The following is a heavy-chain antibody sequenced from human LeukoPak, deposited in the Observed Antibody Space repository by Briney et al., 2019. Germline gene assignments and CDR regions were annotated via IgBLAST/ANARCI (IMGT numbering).Heavy chain of an antibody. CDR3: AKLWRGSHPRYFDH. CDR2: ITDSGGTT. Sequence: GGSLRLSCAASGFTFSSYAMSWVRQAPGKGLEWVSTITDSGGTTFYADSVKGRFTISRDNSKNTVYLQMYSLRAEDTAVYYCAKLWRGSHPRYFDHWGQGTLVTVSS. V-gene: IGHV3-23*01. CDR1: GFTFSSYA. J-gene: IGHJ4*02. D-gene: IGHD1-26*01.